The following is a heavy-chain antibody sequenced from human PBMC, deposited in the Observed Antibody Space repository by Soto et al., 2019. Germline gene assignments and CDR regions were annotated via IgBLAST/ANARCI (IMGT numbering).Heavy chain of an antibody. CDR3: AREYDYGDYQLLGVDP. V-gene: IGHV1-69*06. D-gene: IGHD4-17*01. Sequence: QVQLVQSGAEVKKPGSSVKVSCKASGGTFSSYAISWVRQAPGQGLEWMGGIIPIFGTANYAQKFQGRVTITADKSTSTAYMELSSLRSEDTAVYSCAREYDYGDYQLLGVDPWGQGTLVTVSS. CDR2: IIPIFGTA. J-gene: IGHJ5*02. CDR1: GGTFSSYA.